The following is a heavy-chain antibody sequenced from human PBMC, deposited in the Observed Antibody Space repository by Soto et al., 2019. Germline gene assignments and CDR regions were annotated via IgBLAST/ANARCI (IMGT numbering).Heavy chain of an antibody. CDR2: IIPSGGRA. Sequence: GASVKVSCKASGGTFSSYTISWVRQAPGQGLEWMGIIIPSGGRANYAQKFQGRVTMTRDKSTSTVYMELSSLRSEDTAVYYCARGFSSGWPFGYWGQGTPVTVSS. J-gene: IGHJ4*02. V-gene: IGHV1-69*08. CDR3: ARGFSSGWPFGY. D-gene: IGHD6-19*01. CDR1: GGTFSSYT.